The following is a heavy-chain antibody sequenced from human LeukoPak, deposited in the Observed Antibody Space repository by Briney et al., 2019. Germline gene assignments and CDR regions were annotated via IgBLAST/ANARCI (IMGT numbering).Heavy chain of an antibody. D-gene: IGHD2-21*02. Sequence: PGGSLRLSCAGSGFTFSTSAMNWVRQVPGKGLAWVSSIDYDGSHIYYSASVEGRFSISRDNARDSVYLQMDSLRAEDTAVYYCAVCSGDCYDWGQGTLVTVSS. CDR1: GFTFSTSA. J-gene: IGHJ4*02. CDR2: IDYDGSHI. V-gene: IGHV3-21*04. CDR3: AVCSGDCYD.